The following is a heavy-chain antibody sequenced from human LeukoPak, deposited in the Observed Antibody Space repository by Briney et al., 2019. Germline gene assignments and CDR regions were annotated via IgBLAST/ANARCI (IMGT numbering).Heavy chain of an antibody. CDR3: AKEPLRDRYFDL. CDR1: GFTFSSYG. D-gene: IGHD3-10*01. V-gene: IGHV3-23*01. Sequence: SGGSLRLSCAASGFTFSSYGMTWVRQAPGKGLEWVSAISGSGGNTYYADSVKGRFTISRDNSKNTLYLQMNSLRAEDTAVYYCAKEPLRDRYFDLWGRGTLVTVSS. J-gene: IGHJ2*01. CDR2: ISGSGGNT.